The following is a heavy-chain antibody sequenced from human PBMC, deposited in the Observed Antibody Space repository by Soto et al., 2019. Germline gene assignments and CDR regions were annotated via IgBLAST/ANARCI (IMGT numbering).Heavy chain of an antibody. J-gene: IGHJ6*02. V-gene: IGHV1-69*06. Sequence: QVQLVQSGAEVKKPGSSVKVSCKASGGTFSSYAISWVRQAPGQGLEWMGGIIPIFGTANYAQKFQGRVTITADKSTSTADMELSSLRSEDTAVYYCARDLCSSTSCYLYYYYYGMDVWGQGTTVTVSS. CDR2: IIPIFGTA. CDR3: ARDLCSSTSCYLYYYYYGMDV. D-gene: IGHD2-2*01. CDR1: GGTFSSYA.